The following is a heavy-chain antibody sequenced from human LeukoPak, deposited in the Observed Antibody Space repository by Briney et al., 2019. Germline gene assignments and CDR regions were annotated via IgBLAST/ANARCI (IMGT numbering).Heavy chain of an antibody. CDR3: ARGGQWFDY. CDR2: ISGSGDST. J-gene: IGHJ4*02. D-gene: IGHD6-19*01. V-gene: IGHV3-23*01. CDR1: EFTFSSYV. Sequence: PGGSLRLSCAASEFTFSSYVMSWVRQAPEKGLEWVSAISGSGDSTYYADSVKGRFTISRDNSKNTLYLQMNSLRAEDTAVYYCARGGQWFDYWGQGTLVTVSS.